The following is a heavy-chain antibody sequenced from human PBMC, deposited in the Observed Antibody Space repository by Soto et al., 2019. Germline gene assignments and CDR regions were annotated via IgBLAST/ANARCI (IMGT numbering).Heavy chain of an antibody. J-gene: IGHJ3*02. CDR2: FDPEDGET. D-gene: IGHD2-2*01. CDR3: ATDLYCSSTSCYDAFDI. CDR1: GYTLTELS. Sequence: ASVNVSCKVSGYTLTELSMHWVRQAPGEGLEWMGGFDPEDGETIYAQKFQGRVTMTEDTSTDTAYMELSSLRSEDTAVYYCATDLYCSSTSCYDAFDIWGQGTMVTVSS. V-gene: IGHV1-24*01.